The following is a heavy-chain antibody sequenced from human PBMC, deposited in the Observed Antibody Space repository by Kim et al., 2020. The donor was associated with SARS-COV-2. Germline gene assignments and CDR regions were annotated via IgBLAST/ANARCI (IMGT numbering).Heavy chain of an antibody. Sequence: VRGRFTISRDNSKNTLYLQMNSLRPEDTAVYYCAKVGVAGSISAADYFQHWGQGTLVTVSS. D-gene: IGHD3-3*01. J-gene: IGHJ1*01. V-gene: IGHV3-30*02. CDR3: AKVGVAGSISAADYFQH.